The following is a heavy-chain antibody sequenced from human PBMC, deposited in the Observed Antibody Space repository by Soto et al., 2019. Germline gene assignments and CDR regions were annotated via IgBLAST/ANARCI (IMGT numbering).Heavy chain of an antibody. CDR1: GFTFSSYA. CDR3: AKSPSSLRVFDY. J-gene: IGHJ4*02. Sequence: HPGGSLRLSCAASGFTFSSYAMSWVRQAPGKGLEWVSAISGSGGSTYYADSVKGRFTISRDNSKNTLYLQMNSLRAEDAAVYYCAKSPSSLRVFDYWGQGTLVTVSP. CDR2: ISGSGGST. V-gene: IGHV3-23*01.